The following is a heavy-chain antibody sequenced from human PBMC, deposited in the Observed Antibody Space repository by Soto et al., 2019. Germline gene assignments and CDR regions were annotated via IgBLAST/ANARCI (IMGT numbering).Heavy chain of an antibody. CDR3: ARLRYSYGSVYAMDV. CDR1: GYIFTKYW. CDR2: IDPSDSYI. D-gene: IGHD5-18*01. V-gene: IGHV5-10-1*01. J-gene: IGHJ6*02. Sequence: GESLKISCKGSGYIFTKYWISWVRQKPGEGLEWMARIDPSDSYISYSPSFQGHVTISTGNSITTAYLQWSSLKASDTATYYCARLRYSYGSVYAMDVWGQGTTVTVSS.